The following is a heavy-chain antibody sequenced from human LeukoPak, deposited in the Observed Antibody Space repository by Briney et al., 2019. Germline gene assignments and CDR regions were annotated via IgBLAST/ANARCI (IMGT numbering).Heavy chain of an antibody. CDR2: IKQDGSDT. D-gene: IGHD3-3*02. CDR1: GFTFGNSW. Sequence: GGSLRLSCAGSGFTFGNSWMNWFRQAQGKGLEWVAHIKQDGSDTYVDSVKGRFTISRDIAKTSLFLHMNSLTTEDSAVYYCAREHSSHFTWGQGTLVTVSS. V-gene: IGHV3-7*01. CDR3: AREHSSHFT. J-gene: IGHJ4*02.